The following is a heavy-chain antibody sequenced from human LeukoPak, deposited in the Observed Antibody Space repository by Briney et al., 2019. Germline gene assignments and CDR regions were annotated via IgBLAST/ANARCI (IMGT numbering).Heavy chain of an antibody. CDR2: MNPNSGNT. J-gene: IGHJ4*02. Sequence: ASVKVSCKASGYTFTSYDINWVRQATGQGLEWMGWMNPNSGNTGYAQKFQGRVTMTRNTSISTAYMELSSLRSEDTAVYYCGGGGGGGRYSYGYRGFDYWGQGTLVTVSS. CDR3: GGGGGGGRYSYGYRGFDY. V-gene: IGHV1-8*01. CDR1: GYTFTSYD. D-gene: IGHD5-18*01.